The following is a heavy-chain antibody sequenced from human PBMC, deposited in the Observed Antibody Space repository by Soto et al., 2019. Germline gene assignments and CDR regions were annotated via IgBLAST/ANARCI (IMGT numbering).Heavy chain of an antibody. CDR2: IYWDDDK. CDR3: AHDRIDGKYMYYIYC. Sequence: SSPTMVNPTQTLTLTCTFSGFSLSTSRVGVGWIRQPPGKALEWLALIYWDDDKRYSPSLKTRLTITKDTSKNQVVLTMTNMDPVDTATYYCAHDRIDGKYMYYIYCRGQQNAVTVSS. V-gene: IGHV2-5*02. CDR1: GFSLSTSRVG. D-gene: IGHD1-1*01. J-gene: IGHJ4*01.